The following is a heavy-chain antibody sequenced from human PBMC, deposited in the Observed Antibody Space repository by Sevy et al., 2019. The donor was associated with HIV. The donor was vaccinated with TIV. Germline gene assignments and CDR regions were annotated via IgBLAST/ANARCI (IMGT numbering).Heavy chain of an antibody. CDR2: VRSKGDGGTE. J-gene: IGHJ4*02. V-gene: IGHV3-15*01. CDR3: TTEGDD. CDR1: GFIFSDAW. Sequence: GGSLRLSCAASGFIFSDAWLSWVRQGPGKGLEWVGRVRSKGDGGTEEYATPVKGRFIIARDDSKNMLYLQMNNLKIEETGVYYCTTEGDDWGQGTRVTVSS.